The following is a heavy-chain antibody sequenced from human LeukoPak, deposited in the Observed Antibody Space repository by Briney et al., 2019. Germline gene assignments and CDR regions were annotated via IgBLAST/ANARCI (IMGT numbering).Heavy chain of an antibody. J-gene: IGHJ5*02. CDR1: GFTFSSYS. CDR3: ARGRGYCSSTSCLNWFDP. D-gene: IGHD2-2*01. Sequence: GGSLRLSCAASGFTFSSYSMNWVRQAPGKGLEWVSSISSSSSYIYYADSVKGRFTISRDNAKNSLYLQMNSLRAEDTAVYYRARGRGYCSSTSCLNWFDPWGQGTLVTVSS. V-gene: IGHV3-21*01. CDR2: ISSSSSYI.